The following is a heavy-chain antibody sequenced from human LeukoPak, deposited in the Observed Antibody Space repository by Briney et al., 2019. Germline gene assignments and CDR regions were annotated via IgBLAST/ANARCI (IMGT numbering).Heavy chain of an antibody. Sequence: SQTLSLTCAVSGGSISSGGYSWSWIQQPPGKGLEWIGYIYHSGSTYYNPSLKSRVTISVDRSKNQFSLKLSSVTAADTAVYYCARGGGSCYSCYYYYGMDVWGQGTTVPVSS. V-gene: IGHV4-30-2*01. CDR3: ARGGGSCYSCYYYYGMDV. J-gene: IGHJ6*02. D-gene: IGHD2-15*01. CDR1: GGSISSGGYS. CDR2: IYHSGST.